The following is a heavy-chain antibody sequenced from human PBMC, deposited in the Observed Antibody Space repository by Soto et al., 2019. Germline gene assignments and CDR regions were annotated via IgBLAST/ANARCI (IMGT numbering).Heavy chain of an antibody. CDR2: IIPIFGTA. Sequence: SVKVSCKASGGTFSSYAISWVRQAPGQGLEWMGGIIPIFGTANYAQKFQGRVTITADESTSTAYMELSSLRSEDTAVYYCASGSPSNYYDSSGYPFDYWGQGTLVTVSS. CDR3: ASGSPSNYYDSSGYPFDY. V-gene: IGHV1-69*13. CDR1: GGTFSSYA. J-gene: IGHJ4*02. D-gene: IGHD3-22*01.